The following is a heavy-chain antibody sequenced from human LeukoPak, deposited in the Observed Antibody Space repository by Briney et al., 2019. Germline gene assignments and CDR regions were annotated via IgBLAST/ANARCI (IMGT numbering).Heavy chain of an antibody. V-gene: IGHV1-18*04. Sequence: ASVTLSCNASGSTFTSYGISWVWHGPGQGLEWVGWISAYNGNTNYAQKLQGRVTMTTDTSTSTAYMELRSLRSDDTAVYYCARGYCGGDCPLYYWGQGTLVTVSS. J-gene: IGHJ4*02. CDR3: ARGYCGGDCPLYY. CDR2: ISAYNGNT. CDR1: GSTFTSYG. D-gene: IGHD2-21*02.